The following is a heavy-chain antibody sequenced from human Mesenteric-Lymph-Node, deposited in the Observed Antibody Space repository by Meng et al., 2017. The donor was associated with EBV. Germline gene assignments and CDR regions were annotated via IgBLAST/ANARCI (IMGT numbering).Heavy chain of an antibody. V-gene: IGHV1-18*01. Sequence: QGQLLKSGFDLKKPGASGKVSCKASGYTFTSYAMNWVRQAPGQGLEWMGWISPYNGHTNYAQKVQGRVTMTTDTSTSTAYMELRSLRSDDTAVYYCAGAVGSDPYYFDYWGQGTLVTVSS. CDR3: AGAVGSDPYYFDY. CDR2: ISPYNGHT. D-gene: IGHD3-10*01. J-gene: IGHJ4*02. CDR1: GYTFTSYA.